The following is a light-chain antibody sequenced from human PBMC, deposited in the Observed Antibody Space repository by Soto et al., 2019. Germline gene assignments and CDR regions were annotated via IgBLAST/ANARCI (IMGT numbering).Light chain of an antibody. CDR3: SSYAGSNNFVV. Sequence: QSVRTKPPSGSGCPGKSVTISCTGTRSDVGGYNYVSWYQQHPGKAPKLMIYEVSKRPSGVPDRFSGSKSGNTTSLTVSGLQAEDEADYYCSSYAGSNNFVVFGGGTKVTVX. J-gene: IGLJ2*01. V-gene: IGLV2-8*01. CDR2: EVS. CDR1: RSDVGGYNY.